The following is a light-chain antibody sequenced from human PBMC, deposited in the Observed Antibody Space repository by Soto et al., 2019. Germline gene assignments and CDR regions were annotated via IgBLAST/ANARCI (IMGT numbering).Light chain of an antibody. CDR1: QSVSSN. CDR2: DAS. J-gene: IGKJ1*01. CDR3: QQYDNWLGT. Sequence: EIVMTQSPATLSVSPGERATLSCRASQSVSSNLSWYQQTPGQAPRLLIFDASTRATGIPARFSGSGSGTEFTLTIGSLQSEDFAVYYWQQYDNWLGTFGQGTQVEVK. V-gene: IGKV3D-15*01.